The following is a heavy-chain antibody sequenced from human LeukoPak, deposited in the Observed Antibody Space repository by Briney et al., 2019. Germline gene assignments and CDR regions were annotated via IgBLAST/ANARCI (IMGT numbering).Heavy chain of an antibody. CDR2: INPNSGGS. CDR1: GYTFTAYY. Sequence: ASVKVSCKASGYTFTAYYMHWVRQAPGQGLESMGWINPNSGGSNYAQKFQGRVTMTRDTSISTAYMELPSLRSDDTAVYYCAIYGDYSDFDYWGQGTLVTVSS. J-gene: IGHJ4*02. D-gene: IGHD4-17*01. V-gene: IGHV1-2*02. CDR3: AIYGDYSDFDY.